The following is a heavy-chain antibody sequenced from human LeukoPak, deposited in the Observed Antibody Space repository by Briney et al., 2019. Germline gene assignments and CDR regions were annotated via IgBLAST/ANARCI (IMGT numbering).Heavy chain of an antibody. Sequence: PGGSLRLSCAASGFTFSSYAMSWVRQAPGKGLEWVSAISGSGGSTYYADSVKGRFTISRDNSKNTLHLQMNSLRAEDTAVYYCAKRGYYYDSSGPYYFDYWGQGTLVTVSS. D-gene: IGHD3-22*01. V-gene: IGHV3-23*01. J-gene: IGHJ4*02. CDR1: GFTFSSYA. CDR2: ISGSGGST. CDR3: AKRGYYYDSSGPYYFDY.